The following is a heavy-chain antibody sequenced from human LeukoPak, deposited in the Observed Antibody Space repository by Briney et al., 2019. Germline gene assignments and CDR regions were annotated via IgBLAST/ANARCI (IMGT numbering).Heavy chain of an antibody. CDR1: GGTFSSYA. V-gene: IGHV1-69*05. CDR3: ARDAYCSGGSCYHHEYYYYMDV. CDR2: IIPIFGTA. Sequence: ASVKVSCKASGGTFSSYAISWVRQAPGQGLEWMGGIIPIFGTANYAQKFQGRVTITTDESTSTAYMELSSLRSEDTAVYYCARDAYCSGGSCYHHEYYYYMDVWGKGTTVTVSS. D-gene: IGHD2-15*01. J-gene: IGHJ6*03.